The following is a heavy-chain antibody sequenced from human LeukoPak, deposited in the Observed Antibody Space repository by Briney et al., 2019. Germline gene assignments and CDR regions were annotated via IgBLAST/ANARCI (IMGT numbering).Heavy chain of an antibody. J-gene: IGHJ4*02. CDR2: IYHSGST. CDR3: ASVDTANKVVFDY. Sequence: KPSETLSLTCTASGGSISRSSSYYWGWIRQPPGKGLEWIGSIYHSGSTYYNPSLKSRVTISVDTSKNQFSLKLSSVTAADTAVYYCASVDTANKVVFDYWGQGTLVTVSS. D-gene: IGHD5-18*01. V-gene: IGHV4-39*07. CDR1: GGSISRSSSYY.